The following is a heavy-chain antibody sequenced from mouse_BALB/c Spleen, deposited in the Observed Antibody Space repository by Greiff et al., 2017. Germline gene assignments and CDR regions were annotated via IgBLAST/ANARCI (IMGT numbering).Heavy chain of an antibody. D-gene: IGHD1-1*01. CDR1: GYTFTSYW. CDR3: TRKDYYGSSYDAMDY. CDR2: IYPGNSDT. Sequence: EVQLQQSGTVLARPGASVKMSCKASGYTFTSYWMHWVKQRPGQGLEWIGAIYPGNSDTSYNQKFKGKAKLTAVTSTSTAYMELSSLTNEDSAVYYCTRKDYYGSSYDAMDYWGQGTSVTVSS. V-gene: IGHV1-5*01. J-gene: IGHJ4*01.